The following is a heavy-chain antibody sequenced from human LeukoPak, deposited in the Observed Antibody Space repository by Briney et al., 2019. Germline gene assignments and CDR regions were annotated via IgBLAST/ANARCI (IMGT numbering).Heavy chain of an antibody. J-gene: IGHJ5*02. CDR1: GFTFISYA. CDR2: ISFHGTDT. Sequence: GGSLRLSCAASGFTFISYAIHWVRQAPGKGLEWVAVISFHGTDTFYADSVKGRFTISRDNSKNTLYLQMNSLRAEDTAVYYCANPPTVTTIRFDPWGQGTLVTVSS. V-gene: IGHV3-30*04. CDR3: ANPPTVTTIRFDP. D-gene: IGHD4-17*01.